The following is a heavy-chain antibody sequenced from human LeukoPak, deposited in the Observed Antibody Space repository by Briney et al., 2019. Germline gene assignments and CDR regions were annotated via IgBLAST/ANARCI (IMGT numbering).Heavy chain of an antibody. V-gene: IGHV3-66*01. J-gene: IGHJ4*02. CDR3: ARDRRDGYCLGH. Sequence: GGSLRLSCTGSGFTVSSSYMSWVRQTPGKGLEWVSVMYSGGTTYYADSVKGIFTISRDSSKNTVNLQMNSLRAEDTAVYYCARDRRDGYCLGHWGQGTLVTVSS. D-gene: IGHD2-2*03. CDR2: MYSGGTT. CDR1: GFTVSSSY.